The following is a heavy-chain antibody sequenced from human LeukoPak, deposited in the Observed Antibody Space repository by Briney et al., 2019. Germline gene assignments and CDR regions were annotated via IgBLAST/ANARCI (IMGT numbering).Heavy chain of an antibody. Sequence: SQTLSLTCTVSGGSISSGGYYWSWIRQHPGKGLEWIGYIYYSGSTYYNPSLKSRVTISVDTSKNQFSLKLSSVTAADTAVYYYARDQEIAVAGTDGMDVWGQGTTVTVSS. CDR1: GGSISSGGYY. V-gene: IGHV4-31*03. CDR2: IYYSGST. CDR3: ARDQEIAVAGTDGMDV. J-gene: IGHJ6*02. D-gene: IGHD6-19*01.